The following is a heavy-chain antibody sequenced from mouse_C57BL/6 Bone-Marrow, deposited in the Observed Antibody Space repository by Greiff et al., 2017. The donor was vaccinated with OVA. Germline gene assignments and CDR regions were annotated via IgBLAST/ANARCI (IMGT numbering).Heavy chain of an antibody. CDR3: ARFITTVDAMDY. Sequence: QVQLQQSGAELARPGASVKLSCTASGYTFTSYGISWVKQRTGQGLEWIGEIYPRSGNTYYNEKFKGTAPLTADKSSSTAYMELRSLTSEDSAVYFCARFITTVDAMDYWGQGTSVTVSS. D-gene: IGHD1-1*01. CDR2: IYPRSGNT. CDR1: GYTFTSYG. V-gene: IGHV1-81*01. J-gene: IGHJ4*01.